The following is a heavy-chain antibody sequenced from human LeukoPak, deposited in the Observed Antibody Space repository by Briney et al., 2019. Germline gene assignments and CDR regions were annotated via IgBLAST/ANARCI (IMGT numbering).Heavy chain of an antibody. V-gene: IGHV1-2*02. CDR2: INPNSGGT. CDR3: ARNRERITMVRGPYGMDV. D-gene: IGHD3-10*01. CDR1: GYTFTGYY. Sequence: ASVKVSCKASGYTFTGYYMHWVRQAPGQGIEWMGWINPNSGGTNYAQKFQGRVTMTRDTSISTAYMELSRLRSDDTAVYYCARNRERITMVRGPYGMDVWGQGTTVTVSS. J-gene: IGHJ6*02.